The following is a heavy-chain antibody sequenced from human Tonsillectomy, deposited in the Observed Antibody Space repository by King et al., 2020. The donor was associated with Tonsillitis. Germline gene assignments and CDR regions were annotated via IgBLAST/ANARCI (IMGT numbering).Heavy chain of an antibody. CDR3: AGCRPYGDYCDY. CDR1: GGSISSGDYY. V-gene: IGHV4-61*02. J-gene: IGHJ4*02. D-gene: IGHD4-17*01. Sequence: VQLQESGPGLVKPSQTLSLTCTVSGGSISSGDYYWISIRQPAGRGLEWMGRINPTGATSYNPSIKSRVTMSLDTSKNQFSLKMTSVTATDTAVYYCAGCRPYGDYCDYWGQGTLVTVSS. CDR2: INPTGAT.